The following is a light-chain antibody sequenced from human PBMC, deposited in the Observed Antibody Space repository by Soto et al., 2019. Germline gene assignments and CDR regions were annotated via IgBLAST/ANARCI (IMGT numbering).Light chain of an antibody. J-gene: IGKJ4*01. V-gene: IGKV3-20*01. CDR2: DAS. Sequence: EIVLTQSPGTLSVSPGERATLSCRASQSVGRNYLAWYQQKPGQAPRLLIYDASSRATGIPDRFRGSGSGTDFTLTISRLEPEDFAVYSCQQYASSPLTFGGGTKVEAK. CDR1: QSVGRNY. CDR3: QQYASSPLT.